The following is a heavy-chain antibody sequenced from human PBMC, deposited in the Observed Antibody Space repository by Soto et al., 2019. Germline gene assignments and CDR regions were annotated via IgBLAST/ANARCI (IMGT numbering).Heavy chain of an antibody. CDR3: ARSIVVVTALDY. D-gene: IGHD2-21*02. Sequence: QVQLVQSGAEENKPGASVKDYCKASGYTFTSYAMHWVRQAPGQRLEWMGWINAGNGNTKYSQKFQGRVTITRATSASTAYMALSSVRSEDTAVQYCARSIVVVTALDYWGQGALVTFSS. J-gene: IGHJ4*02. CDR2: INAGNGNT. V-gene: IGHV1-3*05. CDR1: GYTFTSYA.